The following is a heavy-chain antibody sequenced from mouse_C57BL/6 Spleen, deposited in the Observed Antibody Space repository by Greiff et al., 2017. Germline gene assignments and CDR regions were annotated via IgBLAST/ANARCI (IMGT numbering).Heavy chain of an antibody. D-gene: IGHD2-4*01. Sequence: VQLQQSGPALVKPGASVKISCKASGYAFSSSWMNWVKQRPGKGLEWIGRIYPGDGDTNYNGKFKGKATLTADKSSSTAYMQLSSLTSEDSAVYFCARYDYDGGYYAMDYWGQGTSVTVSS. V-gene: IGHV1-82*01. CDR3: ARYDYDGGYYAMDY. J-gene: IGHJ4*01. CDR2: IYPGDGDT. CDR1: GYAFSSSW.